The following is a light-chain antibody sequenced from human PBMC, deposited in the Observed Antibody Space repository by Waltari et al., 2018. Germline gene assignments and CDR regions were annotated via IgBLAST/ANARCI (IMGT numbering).Light chain of an antibody. CDR1: SSDIGGYNY. CDR3: SSYTSTSTYV. V-gene: IGLV2-14*03. J-gene: IGLJ1*01. Sequence: QSALTQPASVSGSPGQSITISCTGTSSDIGGYNYVSWYQQHPGQGPKLMIYDVNNRPSGVSNRFSGSKSGNTASLTISGLQAEDEADYYCSSYTSTSTYVFGGGTKVTVL. CDR2: DVN.